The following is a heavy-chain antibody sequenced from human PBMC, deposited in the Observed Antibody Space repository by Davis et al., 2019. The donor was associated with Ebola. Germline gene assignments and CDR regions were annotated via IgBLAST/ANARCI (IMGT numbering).Heavy chain of an antibody. CDR2: IYSGSGGST. J-gene: IGHJ4*02. V-gene: IGHV3-66*01. CDR1: GFTVSSNY. D-gene: IGHD3-10*01. Sequence: PGGSLRLSCAASGFTVSSNYMSWVRQAPGKGLEWVSVIYSGSGGSTYYADSVKGRFTISRDNSKNTLYLQMNSLRAEDTAVYYCAISSGYYGSAPDYWGQGTLVTVSS. CDR3: AISSGYYGSAPDY.